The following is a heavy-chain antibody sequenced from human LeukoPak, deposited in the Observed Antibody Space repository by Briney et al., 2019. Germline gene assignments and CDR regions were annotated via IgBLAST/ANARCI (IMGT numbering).Heavy chain of an antibody. CDR2: IYTSGST. CDR1: GGSISSYY. CDR3: ARGVAGWGKFDP. V-gene: IGHV4-4*09. J-gene: IGHJ5*02. D-gene: IGHD6-19*01. Sequence: SQTLSLTCTVSGGSISSYYWSWIRQPPGKGLEWIGYIYTSGSTNYNPSLKSRVTISVDTSKNQFSLKLSSVTAADTAVYYCARGVAGWGKFDPWAREPWSPSPQ.